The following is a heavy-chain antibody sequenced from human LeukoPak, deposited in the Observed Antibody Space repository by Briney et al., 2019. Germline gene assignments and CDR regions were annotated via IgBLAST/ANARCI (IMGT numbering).Heavy chain of an antibody. CDR2: ISSSGSTI. CDR1: GFTFSSYE. Sequence: WGSLRLSCAASGFTFSSYEMNWVRQAPGKGLEWVSYISSSGSTIYYADSVKGRFTISRDNAKNSLYLQMNSLRAEDTAVYDCASSGSYLFKDAFDIWGQGTMVTVSS. J-gene: IGHJ3*02. V-gene: IGHV3-48*03. CDR3: ASSGSYLFKDAFDI. D-gene: IGHD1-26*01.